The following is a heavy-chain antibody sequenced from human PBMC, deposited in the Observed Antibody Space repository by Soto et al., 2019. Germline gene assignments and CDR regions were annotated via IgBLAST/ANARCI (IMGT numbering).Heavy chain of an antibody. CDR2: INVYNGNT. CDR1: GYTFTNYG. V-gene: IGHV1-18*01. D-gene: IGHD3-10*01. Sequence: ASVKVSCKASGYTFTNYGISWGRQAPGQGLEWMGWINVYNGNTKYAQKLQGRLTMTTDTSTSTAYMELRSLRSDDTAVYYCVRDRLYYDWGSGNYNGEFDYWGQGTLVTVSS. J-gene: IGHJ4*02. CDR3: VRDRLYYDWGSGNYNGEFDY.